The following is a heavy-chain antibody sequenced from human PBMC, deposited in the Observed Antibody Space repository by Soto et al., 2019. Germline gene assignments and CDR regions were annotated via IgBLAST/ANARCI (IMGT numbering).Heavy chain of an antibody. J-gene: IGHJ4*01. V-gene: IGHV3-74*01. Sequence: VEVVESGGGLVQPGESLRLSCAASGFIFTNYWMHWVRQVPGRGLVWVSGITHDGSGTKYADSVKGRFTISRDNAKNTVYLQVNSLRPEDTAVYYCGSVFEYWGRGTLVTVSS. CDR3: GSVFEY. CDR2: ITHDGSGT. CDR1: GFIFTNYW.